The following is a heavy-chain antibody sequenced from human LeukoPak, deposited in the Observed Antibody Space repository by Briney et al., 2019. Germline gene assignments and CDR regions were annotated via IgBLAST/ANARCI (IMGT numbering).Heavy chain of an antibody. D-gene: IGHD3-10*01. J-gene: IGHJ4*02. CDR2: INPNSGGT. V-gene: IGHV1-2*02. CDR3: ARDAPYGSGNYRYPYFDY. Sequence: GASVKASCKASGYTFTGYYMHWVRQAPGQGLEWMGWINPNSGGTNYAQKFQGRVTMTRDTSISTAYMELSRPRSDDTAVYYCARDAPYGSGNYRYPYFDYWGQGTLVTVSS. CDR1: GYTFTGYY.